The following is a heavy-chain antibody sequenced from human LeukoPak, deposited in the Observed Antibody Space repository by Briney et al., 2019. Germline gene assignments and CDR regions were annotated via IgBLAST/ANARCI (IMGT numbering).Heavy chain of an antibody. J-gene: IGHJ3*02. Sequence: SETLSLTCTVSGGSTSSYYWSWIRQPPGKGLEWIGYIYYSGSTNYNPSLKSRVTISVDTSKNQFSLKLRSVTAADSAVYYCARDRYCSGGSCYSAFHAFDIWGQGTMVTVSS. D-gene: IGHD2-15*01. CDR2: IYYSGST. CDR3: ARDRYCSGGSCYSAFHAFDI. CDR1: GGSTSSYY. V-gene: IGHV4-59*01.